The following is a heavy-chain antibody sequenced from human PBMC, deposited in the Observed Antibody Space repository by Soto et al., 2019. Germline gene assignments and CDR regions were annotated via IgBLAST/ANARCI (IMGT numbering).Heavy chain of an antibody. CDR2: IYFTGNT. V-gene: IGHV4-39*01. Sequence: SETLSLTCSASGGSITSSSHFWGWVRQPPGRGLEWIGTIYFTGNTYYTPSLKSRLTMSIDTSKNEFSLRLNSVTASDTAVYYCAGQTFTIAAASYGRSNWFDPWGPGTLVTVSS. CDR3: AGQTFTIAAASYGRSNWFDP. CDR1: GGSITSSSHF. J-gene: IGHJ5*02. D-gene: IGHD6-25*01.